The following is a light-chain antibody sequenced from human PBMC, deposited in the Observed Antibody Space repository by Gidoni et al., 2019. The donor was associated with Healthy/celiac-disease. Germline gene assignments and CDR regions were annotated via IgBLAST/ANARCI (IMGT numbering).Light chain of an antibody. Sequence: QSVFTQPPSVSAAPGHKVTISSSGSSSNIGNNYVPWYQQLPGTAPKLLIYDNNKRPSGIPDRFSGSKSGTSATLGITGLQTGDEADYYCGTWDSSLSAEVFGGGTKLTVL. CDR1: SSNIGNNY. V-gene: IGLV1-51*01. CDR2: DNN. J-gene: IGLJ2*01. CDR3: GTWDSSLSAEV.